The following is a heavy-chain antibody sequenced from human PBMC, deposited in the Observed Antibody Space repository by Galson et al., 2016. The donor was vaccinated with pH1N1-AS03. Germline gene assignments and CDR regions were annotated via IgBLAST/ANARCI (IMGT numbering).Heavy chain of an antibody. CDR3: ARDRGGNYGGLDL. V-gene: IGHV3-21*01. Sequence: SLRLSCAASGFIFSAYPMNWVRQAPGKGLEWVSFIGTSSTSIYYADSVKGRYTISRENMKKSLYLQLNSLSAEDKGIYYCARDRGGNYGGLDLWGQGTLVTVSS. J-gene: IGHJ5*02. CDR2: IGTSSTSI. D-gene: IGHD1-7*01. CDR1: GFIFSAYP.